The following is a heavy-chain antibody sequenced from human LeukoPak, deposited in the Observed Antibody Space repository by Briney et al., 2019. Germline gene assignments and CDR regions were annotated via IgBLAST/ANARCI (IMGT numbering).Heavy chain of an antibody. J-gene: IGHJ4*02. CDR3: AKGEEGSGIYYFDY. Sequence: GGSLRLSCAASGFTFDDYAMHWVRQAPGKGLEWVSGISWNSGSIGYADSVKGRFTISRDNAKNSLYLQMNSLRAEDTALYYCAKGEEGSGIYYFDYWGQGTLVTVSS. D-gene: IGHD3-10*01. CDR2: ISWNSGSI. V-gene: IGHV3-9*01. CDR1: GFTFDDYA.